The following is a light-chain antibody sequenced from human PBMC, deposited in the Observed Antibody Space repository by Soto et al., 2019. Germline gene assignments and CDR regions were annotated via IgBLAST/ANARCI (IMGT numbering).Light chain of an antibody. V-gene: IGLV2-11*01. CDR3: CSYAGIPRYV. Sequence: QSALTQPRSVSGSPGQSVTISCTGTSSDVGGYNYVSWYQQHPGKAPKVMIYDVSERPSGVPDRFSGSKSGNTASLTISGLQAEDGADYYCCSYAGIPRYVFGTGTKLTVL. CDR2: DVS. J-gene: IGLJ1*01. CDR1: SSDVGGYNY.